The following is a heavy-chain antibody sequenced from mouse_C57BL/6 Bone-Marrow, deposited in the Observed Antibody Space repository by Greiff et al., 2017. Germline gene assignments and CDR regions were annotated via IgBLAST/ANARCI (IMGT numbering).Heavy chain of an antibody. CDR3: AGGGAWFAY. Sequence: VQLQQSGPELVKPGASVKISCKASGYAFSSSWMNWVKQRPGKGLEWIGRIYPGDGDTNYNGKFKGNATLTADKSSSTAYMQLSSLSSEDSAVXFCAGGGAWFAYWGQGTLVTVSA. CDR1: GYAFSSSW. J-gene: IGHJ3*01. V-gene: IGHV1-82*01. CDR2: IYPGDGDT.